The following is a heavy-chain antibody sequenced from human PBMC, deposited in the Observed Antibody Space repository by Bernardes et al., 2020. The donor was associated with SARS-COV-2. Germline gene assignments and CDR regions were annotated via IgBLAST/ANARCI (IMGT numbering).Heavy chain of an antibody. V-gene: IGHV3-9*01. J-gene: IGHJ4*02. D-gene: IGHD2-21*02. CDR2: ISWNSGSI. CDR1: GFTFDDYA. Sequence: GGSLRLSCAASGFTFDDYAMHWVRQAPGKGLEWVSGISWNSGSIGYADSVKGRFTISRDNAKNSLYLQMNSLRAEDTALYYCAKLSAYCGGDCYSGPDYWGQGTLVTVSS. CDR3: AKLSAYCGGDCYSGPDY.